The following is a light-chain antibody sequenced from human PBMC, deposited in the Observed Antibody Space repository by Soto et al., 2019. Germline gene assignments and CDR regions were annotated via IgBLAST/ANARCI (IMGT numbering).Light chain of an antibody. CDR1: QSLSSSY. CDR3: QRFGTSPPWT. J-gene: IGKJ1*01. CDR2: GTS. V-gene: IGKV3-20*01. Sequence: VLSHSTGALSLSPEASATRSCRASQSLSSSYLAWYQQKPGQAPRLLIYGTSIRATGIPDRFSGSGSGTDFTLTITRLEPEDFAVYYCQRFGTSPPWTFGQGSKVDI.